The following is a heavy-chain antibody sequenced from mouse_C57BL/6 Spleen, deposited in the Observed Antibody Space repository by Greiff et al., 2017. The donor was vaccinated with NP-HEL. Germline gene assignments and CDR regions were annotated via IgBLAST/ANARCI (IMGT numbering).Heavy chain of an antibody. J-gene: IGHJ3*01. D-gene: IGHD2-1*01. CDR3: TTSSYLLPWFAY. Sequence: EVQLQQSGAELVRPGASVKLSCTASGFNIKDDYMHWVKQRPEQGLEWIGWIDPENGDTEYASKFPGKATLTADTSSNTAYLQLSSLTSEDTAVDYCTTSSYLLPWFAYWGQGTLVTVSA. V-gene: IGHV14-4*01. CDR2: IDPENGDT. CDR1: GFNIKDDY.